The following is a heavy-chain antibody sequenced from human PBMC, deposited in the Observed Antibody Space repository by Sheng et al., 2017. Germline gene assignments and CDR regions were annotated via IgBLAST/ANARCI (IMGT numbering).Heavy chain of an antibody. CDR1: GFTISSYW. D-gene: IGHD2-15*01. CDR3: ARLYCSGGSCSSVYEY. CDR2: IKQDGSQK. Sequence: EVQLVESGGGLVQPGGSLRLSCEASGFTISSYWMSWVRQAPGKGLEWVANIKQDGSQKYYVDSVKGRFTISRDNAKNSLYLQMNSLRADDTAVYYCARLYCSGGSCSSVYEYWGQGTLVTVSS. J-gene: IGHJ4*02. V-gene: IGHV3-7*01.